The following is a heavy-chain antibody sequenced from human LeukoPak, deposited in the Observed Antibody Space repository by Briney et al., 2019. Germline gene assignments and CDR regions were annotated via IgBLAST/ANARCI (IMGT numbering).Heavy chain of an antibody. CDR1: GFTFSSYI. CDR2: ISSDSSYI. D-gene: IGHD3-16*01. Sequence: GGSLRLSCAASGFTFSSYIMNWVRQAPGKGLEWVSSISSDSSYIYYADSVKGRFTISRDNAKNSLYLQMNSQRAEDTAVYYCARGSVGGGNYFDYWGQGTLVTVSS. V-gene: IGHV3-21*01. J-gene: IGHJ4*02. CDR3: ARGSVGGGNYFDY.